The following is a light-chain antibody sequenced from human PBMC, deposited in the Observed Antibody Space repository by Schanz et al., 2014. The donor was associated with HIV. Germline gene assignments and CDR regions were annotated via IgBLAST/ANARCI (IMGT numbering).Light chain of an antibody. CDR1: SSDVGGYNY. Sequence: QSALTQPASVSGSPGQSITISCTGTSSDVGGYNYVSWYQQHPGKAPKLMIYEGTKRPSGVPDRFSGSKSGTSASLAISGLQSEDEADYYCSSYTSSSTVVFGGGTKLTVL. CDR2: EGT. CDR3: SSYTSSSTVV. J-gene: IGLJ3*02. V-gene: IGLV2-14*01.